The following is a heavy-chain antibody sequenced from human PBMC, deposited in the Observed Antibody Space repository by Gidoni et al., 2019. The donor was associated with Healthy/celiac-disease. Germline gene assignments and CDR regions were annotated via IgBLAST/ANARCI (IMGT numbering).Heavy chain of an antibody. CDR1: GFTFSNAW. CDR2: IKSKTECGTT. V-gene: IGHV3-15*01. J-gene: IGHJ4*02. CDR3: TTSGNYGSGSDYVGIDY. Sequence: EVQLVESGGGLVKPGGSLRLSCAASGFTFSNAWMSWVRQAPGRGLEWVGRIKSKTECGTTDYAAPVKGRFTISRDESKNTLYLQMNSLKTEDTAVYYCTTSGNYGSGSDYVGIDYWGQGTLVTVSS. D-gene: IGHD3-10*01.